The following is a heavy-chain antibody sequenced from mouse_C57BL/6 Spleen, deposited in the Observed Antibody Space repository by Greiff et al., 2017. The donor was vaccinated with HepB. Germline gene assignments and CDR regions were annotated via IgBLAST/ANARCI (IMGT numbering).Heavy chain of an antibody. D-gene: IGHD1-1*01. V-gene: IGHV5-4*01. Sequence: EVHLVESGGGLVKPGGSLKLSCAASGFTFSSYAMSWVRQTPEKRLEWVATISDGGSYTYYPDNVKGRFTISRDNAKNNLYLQMSHLKSEDTAMYYCARESHYGSAMDYWGQGTSVTVSS. J-gene: IGHJ4*01. CDR1: GFTFSSYA. CDR2: ISDGGSYT. CDR3: ARESHYGSAMDY.